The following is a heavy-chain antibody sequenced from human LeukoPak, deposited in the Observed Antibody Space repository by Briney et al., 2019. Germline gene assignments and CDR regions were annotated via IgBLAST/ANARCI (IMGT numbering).Heavy chain of an antibody. Sequence: GASVKVSCKASGGTFSSYAISWVRQAPGQGLEWMGGIIPIFGTANYAQKFQGRVTITTDESTSTAYMELSSLRSEDTAVYYRARTITIFGVVTDYYFDYWGQGTLVTVSS. V-gene: IGHV1-69*05. CDR1: GGTFSSYA. J-gene: IGHJ4*02. CDR3: ARTITIFGVVTDYYFDY. CDR2: IIPIFGTA. D-gene: IGHD3-3*01.